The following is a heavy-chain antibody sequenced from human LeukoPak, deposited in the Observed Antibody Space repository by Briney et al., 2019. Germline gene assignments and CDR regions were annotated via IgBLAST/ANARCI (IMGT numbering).Heavy chain of an antibody. CDR2: VYPDDSVT. J-gene: IGHJ3*02. CDR1: GYSFTSNW. V-gene: IGHV5-51*01. D-gene: IGHD1/OR15-1a*01. CDR3: ARPNLRTTSSNAAFDI. Sequence: GESLKISCKASGYSFTSNWIGWVRQMPGKGLEWMGIVYPDDSVTRYSPSFQGQVSISADKSINTAYLQWSSLKASDTAIYYCARPNLRTTSSNAAFDIWGQGTRVTVSS.